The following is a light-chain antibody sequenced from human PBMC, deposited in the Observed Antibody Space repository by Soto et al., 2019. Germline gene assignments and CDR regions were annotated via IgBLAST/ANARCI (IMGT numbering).Light chain of an antibody. J-gene: IGLJ1*01. CDR3: QSYDSSLSGYV. V-gene: IGLV2-14*01. CDR2: EVS. Sequence: QSALAQPASVSGTPGQSITISCTGSNSDVGIYDFVSWYQHHPGRAPKLIVSEVSHRPSGVSNRFSGSKSGNTASLTISGLQSEDEADYYCQSYDSSLSGYVFGTGTKVTVL. CDR1: NSDVGIYDF.